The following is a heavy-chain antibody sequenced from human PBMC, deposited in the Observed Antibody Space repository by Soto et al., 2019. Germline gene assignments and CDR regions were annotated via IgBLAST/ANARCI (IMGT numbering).Heavy chain of an antibody. CDR1: GGSISSGDYY. CDR2: IYYSGST. Sequence: QVQLQESGPGLVKPSQTLSLTCTVSGGSISSGDYYWSWIRQHPGKGLEWIANIYYSGSTYYNPSLKSRLTIAVDTSNNQFSLTLRSVTAADPAVYYCARGLLAFAPWGQGTLVTVSS. V-gene: IGHV4-31*03. D-gene: IGHD2-21*01. CDR3: ARGLLAFAP. J-gene: IGHJ5*02.